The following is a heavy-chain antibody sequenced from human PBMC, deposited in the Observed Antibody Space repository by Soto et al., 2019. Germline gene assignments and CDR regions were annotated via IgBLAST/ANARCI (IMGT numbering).Heavy chain of an antibody. CDR1: GFTFSSYA. J-gene: IGHJ6*02. CDR2: ISYDGSNK. Sequence: QVQLVESGGGVVQPGRSLRLSCAASGFTFSSYAMHWVRQAPGKGLEWVAVISYDGSNKYYADSVKGRFTISRDNSKNTLYLQMNSLRAEDTAVYYCAREKRFIAARDYYYYGMDVWGQGTTVTVSS. CDR3: AREKRFIAARDYYYYGMDV. D-gene: IGHD6-6*01. V-gene: IGHV3-30-3*01.